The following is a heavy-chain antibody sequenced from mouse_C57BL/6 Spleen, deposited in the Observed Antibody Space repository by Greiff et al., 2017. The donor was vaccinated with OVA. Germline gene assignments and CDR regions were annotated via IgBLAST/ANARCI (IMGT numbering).Heavy chain of an antibody. V-gene: IGHV3-6*01. CDR1: GYSITSGYS. CDR3: ARDGGSRFAY. J-gene: IGHJ3*01. CDR2: ISYDGSN. Sequence: EVKLQESGPGLVKPSQSLSLTCSVTGYSITSGYSWNWIRQFPGNKLEWMGYISYDGSNNYIPSLKNRISITRDTSKNQFFLKLNSVTTEDTATYYCARDGGSRFAYWGQGTLVTVSA.